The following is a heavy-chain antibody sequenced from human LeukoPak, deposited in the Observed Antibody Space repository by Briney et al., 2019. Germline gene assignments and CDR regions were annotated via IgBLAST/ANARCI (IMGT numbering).Heavy chain of an antibody. J-gene: IGHJ4*02. V-gene: IGHV4-34*01. D-gene: IGHD4-23*01. CDR3: ARDDYGGNSGAFDY. CDR2: INHSGST. CDR1: GGSFSGYY. Sequence: SETLSLTCAVNGGSFSGYYWSWIRQPPGKGLEWIGEINHSGSTNYNPSLKSRVTISVDTSKNQFSLKLSSVTAADTAVYYCARDDYGGNSGAFDYWGQGTLVTVSS.